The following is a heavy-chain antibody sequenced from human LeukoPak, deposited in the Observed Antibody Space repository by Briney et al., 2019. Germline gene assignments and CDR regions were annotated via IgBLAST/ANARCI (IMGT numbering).Heavy chain of an antibody. CDR2: INPNSGGT. D-gene: IGHD3-22*01. V-gene: IGHV1-2*02. Sequence: ASVKVSCKASGYTFTGYYMHWVRQAPGQGLEWMGWINPNSGGTNYAQKFQGRVTMTRDTSISTAYMELSRLRSDDTAVYYCAILDDSSGYYDAFDIWGQGTMVTVSS. CDR3: AILDDSSGYYDAFDI. CDR1: GYTFTGYY. J-gene: IGHJ3*02.